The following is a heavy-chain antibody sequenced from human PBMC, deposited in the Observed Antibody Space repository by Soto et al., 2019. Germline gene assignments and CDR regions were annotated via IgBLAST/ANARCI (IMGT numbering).Heavy chain of an antibody. CDR2: TYYRSKWYN. D-gene: IGHD2-15*01. CDR3: VRGKYCGIHV. Sequence: SQTIPLTCARSGDSFSSNGVAWNWIRQSPSRGLEWLGRTYYRSKWYNDYAVSVKSRITVNPDTSKNQFSLQLSSVTPEDTAVYYRVRGKYCGIHVWCQAIILTLS. V-gene: IGHV6-1*01. J-gene: IGHJ3*01. CDR1: GDSFSSNGVA.